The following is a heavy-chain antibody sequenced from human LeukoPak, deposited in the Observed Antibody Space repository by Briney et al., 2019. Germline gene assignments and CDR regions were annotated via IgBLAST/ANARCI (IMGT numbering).Heavy chain of an antibody. Sequence: GGSLGLSCVASGFTFSSYGMYWVRQAPGKGLEWVAVIWYDGSNKYYADSVKGRFTISRDNSKNTLYLQMNSLRAEDTAVYYCARVLCSGGTCLDAFDIWGQGTMVTVSS. CDR3: ARVLCSGGTCLDAFDI. CDR2: IWYDGSNK. V-gene: IGHV3-33*01. CDR1: GFTFSSYG. J-gene: IGHJ3*02. D-gene: IGHD2-15*01.